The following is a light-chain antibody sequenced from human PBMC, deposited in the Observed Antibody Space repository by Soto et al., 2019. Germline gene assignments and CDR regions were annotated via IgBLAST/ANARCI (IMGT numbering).Light chain of an antibody. J-gene: IGLJ2*01. V-gene: IGLV1-51*01. CDR2: DND. CDR3: GTWDSSLSAGV. CDR1: SSNIGSNY. Sequence: QSVLTQPPSVSAAPGQKVTISCSGSSSNIGSNYVSWYRQLPGTAPKLLVYDNDNRPSGIPDRFTGSKSGTSATLGITGLQTGDEADYYCGTWDSSLSAGVFGGGTKVTVL.